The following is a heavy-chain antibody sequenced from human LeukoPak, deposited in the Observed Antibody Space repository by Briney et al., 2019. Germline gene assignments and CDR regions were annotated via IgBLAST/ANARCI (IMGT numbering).Heavy chain of an antibody. CDR2: IGSSGTTV. CDR1: EFPFSIYE. J-gene: IGHJ4*02. CDR3: ALLAVASDFDY. D-gene: IGHD6-19*01. V-gene: IGHV3-48*03. Sequence: GGSLRLSCAVSEFPFSIYEMNWVRQAPGKGLEWVSNIGSSGTTVYYADSVKGRFSISRDNAKSSLYLQMNSLRVEDTAVYYCALLAVASDFDYWGQGALVTVPS.